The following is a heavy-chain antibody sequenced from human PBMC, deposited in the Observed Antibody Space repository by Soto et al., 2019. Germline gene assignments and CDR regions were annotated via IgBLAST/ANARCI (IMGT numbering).Heavy chain of an antibody. D-gene: IGHD3-3*01. CDR3: ARGDYDFWSGPRNYYYGMDV. V-gene: IGHV4-59*01. CDR1: GGSISSYY. CDR2: IYYSGST. Sequence: SETLSLTCTVSGGSISSYYWSWIRQPPGKGLEWIGYIYYSGSTNYNPSLKSRVTISVDTSKNQFSLKLSSVTAADTAVYYCARGDYDFWSGPRNYYYGMDVWGQGTTVTVSS. J-gene: IGHJ6*02.